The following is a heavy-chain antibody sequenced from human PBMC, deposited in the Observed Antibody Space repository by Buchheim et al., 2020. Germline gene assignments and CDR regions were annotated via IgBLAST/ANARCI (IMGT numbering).Heavy chain of an antibody. CDR2: IRSKANSYAT. CDR3: TRLLVDSKMGYYGSGSYYRRDV. Sequence: EVQLVESGGGLVQPGGSLKLSCAASGFTFSGSAMHWVRQASGKGLEWVGRIRSKANSYATAYAASVKGRFTISRDDSKNTAYLQMNSLKTEDTAVYYCTRLLVDSKMGYYGSGSYYRRDVWGQGTT. D-gene: IGHD3-10*01. CDR1: GFTFSGSA. J-gene: IGHJ6*02. V-gene: IGHV3-73*02.